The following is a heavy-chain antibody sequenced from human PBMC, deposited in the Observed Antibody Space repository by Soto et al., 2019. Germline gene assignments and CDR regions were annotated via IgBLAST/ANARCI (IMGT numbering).Heavy chain of an antibody. V-gene: IGHV4-31*03. CDR2: IYYSGSTYYN. CDR3: ARTPLL. D-gene: IGHD1-26*01. J-gene: IGHJ4*02. CDR1: GGSISSGGYY. Sequence: QVQLQESGPGLVKPSQTLSLTCTVSGGSISSGGYYWRWIRRHPGKGLDWIGYIYYSGSTYYNYYNPSLKSRVTISVDTSKNQFSLKLSSVTAADTAVYYCARTPLLWGQGTLVTVSS.